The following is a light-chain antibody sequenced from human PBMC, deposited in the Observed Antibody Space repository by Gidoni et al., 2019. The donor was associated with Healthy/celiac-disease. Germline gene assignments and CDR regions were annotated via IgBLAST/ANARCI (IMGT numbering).Light chain of an antibody. J-gene: IGKJ4*01. CDR1: QSVSSN. CDR3: QQYNNWPLT. CDR2: GAS. Sequence: EIVMTQSPATLSVSPGERATLSCRASQSVSSNLAWYQQKPGQAPRRLIYGASTRATGIPARFSGSGSGTKFTLTISSLQSEDFAVYYCQQYNNWPLTFGGGTKVEIK. V-gene: IGKV3-15*01.